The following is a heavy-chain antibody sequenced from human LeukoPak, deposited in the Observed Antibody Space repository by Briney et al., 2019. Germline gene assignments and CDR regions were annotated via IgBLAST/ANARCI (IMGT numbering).Heavy chain of an antibody. J-gene: IGHJ4*02. V-gene: IGHV4-34*01. CDR2: INHSGST. CDR1: GGSFSGYY. D-gene: IGHD3-22*01. Sequence: SETLSLTCAVYGGSFSGYYWSWIRQPPGKGLEWIGEINHSGSTNYNPSLKSRVTISVDTSKNQFSLKLGSVTAADTAVYYCARGKGAPSGYPRFYYFDYWGQGTLVTVSS. CDR3: ARGKGAPSGYPRFYYFDY.